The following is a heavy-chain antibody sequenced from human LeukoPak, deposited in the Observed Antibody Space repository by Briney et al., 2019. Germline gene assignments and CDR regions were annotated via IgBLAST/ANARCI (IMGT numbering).Heavy chain of an antibody. V-gene: IGHV3-48*01. J-gene: IGHJ4*02. CDR3: AKDHGDSSGWYDY. CDR2: ISSGSSTI. CDR1: GFTFSSYS. D-gene: IGHD6-19*01. Sequence: GGSLRLSCAASGFTFSSYSIHWARQAPGKGLEWVSYISSGSSTISYADSVKGRFTISRDNSKNTLYLQMNSLRAEDTAVYYCAKDHGDSSGWYDYWGQGTLVTVSS.